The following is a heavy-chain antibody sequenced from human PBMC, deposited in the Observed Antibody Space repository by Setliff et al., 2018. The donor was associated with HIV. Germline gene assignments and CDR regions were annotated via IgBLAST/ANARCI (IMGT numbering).Heavy chain of an antibody. CDR2: VYYSGTT. CDR1: DGSMTSGSYY. J-gene: IGHJ4*02. D-gene: IGHD2-2*01. CDR3: ARLSCSSNSCPFDY. Sequence: SETLSLTCSVSDGSMTSGSYYWGWIRQPPGKGLEWIGSVYYSGTTYYNPSLKSRLRMSVDTSKNQFTLKVISMTAAGTAVYYCARLSCSSNSCPFDYWVQGTLVTSPQ. V-gene: IGHV4-39*06.